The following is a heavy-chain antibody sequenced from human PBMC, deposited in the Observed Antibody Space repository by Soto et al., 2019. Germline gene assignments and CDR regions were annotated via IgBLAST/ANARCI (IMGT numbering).Heavy chain of an antibody. CDR2: IYTSGST. Sequence: SETLSLTCTVSGGSISSYYWSWIRQPAGKGLEWIGRIYTSGSTNYNPSLKSRVTMSVDTSKNQFSLKLSSVTAADTAVYYCAREVGHITMIVVAYDAFDIWGQGTMVTVSS. D-gene: IGHD3-22*01. V-gene: IGHV4-4*07. J-gene: IGHJ3*02. CDR1: GGSISSYY. CDR3: AREVGHITMIVVAYDAFDI.